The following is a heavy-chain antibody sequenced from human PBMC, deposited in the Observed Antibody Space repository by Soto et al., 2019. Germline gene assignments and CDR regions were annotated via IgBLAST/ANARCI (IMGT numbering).Heavy chain of an antibody. Sequence: QLQLQESGPGLVKPSETLSLTCTVSGGSISSSSYYWGWIRQPPGKGLEWIGSIYYSGSTYYNPSLKSRVTISVDTSKNQFSLKLSSVTAADTAVYYCASPFPSYCGGDCYSGEEGYFDYWGQGTLVTVSS. V-gene: IGHV4-39*01. J-gene: IGHJ4*02. D-gene: IGHD2-21*01. CDR2: IYYSGST. CDR1: GGSISSSSYY. CDR3: ASPFPSYCGGDCYSGEEGYFDY.